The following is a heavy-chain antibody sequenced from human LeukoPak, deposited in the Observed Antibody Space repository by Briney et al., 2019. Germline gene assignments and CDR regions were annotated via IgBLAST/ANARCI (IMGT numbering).Heavy chain of an antibody. CDR2: IIPIFGTA. CDR1: GGTFSSYA. CDR3: ASQSRNRASYYYYGMDV. Sequence: SVKVSCKASGGTFSSYAISWVRQAPGQGLEWMGGIIPIFGTANYAQKFQGRVTITADESTSTAYMELSSLRSEDTAVYYCASQSRNRASYYYYGMDVWGQGTTVTVSS. D-gene: IGHD1-14*01. J-gene: IGHJ6*02. V-gene: IGHV1-69*13.